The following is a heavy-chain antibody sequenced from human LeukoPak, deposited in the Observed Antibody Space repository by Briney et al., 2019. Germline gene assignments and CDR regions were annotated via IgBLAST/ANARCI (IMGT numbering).Heavy chain of an antibody. Sequence: GGSLRLSCAASGFTFSSYAMSWVRQAPGKGLEWVSAISSSGGSTYYADSVKGRFTISRDNSKNTLYLQMNSLRAEDTAVYYCAKDLSPTYDFWSGYSRSVDYWGQGTLVTVSS. CDR1: GFTFSSYA. CDR3: AKDLSPTYDFWSGYSRSVDY. CDR2: ISSSGGST. V-gene: IGHV3-23*01. D-gene: IGHD3-3*01. J-gene: IGHJ4*02.